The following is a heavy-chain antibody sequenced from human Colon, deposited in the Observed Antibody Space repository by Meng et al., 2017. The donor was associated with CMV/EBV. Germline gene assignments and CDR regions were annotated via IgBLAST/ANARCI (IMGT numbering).Heavy chain of an antibody. J-gene: IGHJ4*02. V-gene: IGHV3-43*01. CDR3: AKDAFGSGSHYDY. D-gene: IGHD3-10*01. CDR1: GSGFRFDDYS. Sequence: GGSLRLSCEVSGSGFRFDDYSMYWVRQLPGKGLEWVSSITWNGGRTYYADSVKGRFIVSRDNSAHSMFLQMNSLTTEDTALYYCAKDAFGSGSHYDYWGQGTLVTVSS. CDR2: ITWNGGRT.